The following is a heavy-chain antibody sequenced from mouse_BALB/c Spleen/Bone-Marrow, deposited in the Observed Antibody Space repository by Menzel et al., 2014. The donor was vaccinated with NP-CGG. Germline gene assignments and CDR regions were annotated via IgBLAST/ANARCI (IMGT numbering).Heavy chain of an antibody. CDR1: GFNIKDTY. V-gene: IGHV14-3*02. CDR2: IDPANGNT. Sequence: VQLQQSGAELVKPGASVKLSCTASGFNIKDTYMHWVKQRPEQGLEWIGRIDPANGNTKYDPKFQGKATITAHTSSNTAYLQLSSLTSEDTAVYYCAPYYYGSSLFAYWGQGTLVTVSA. D-gene: IGHD1-1*01. CDR3: APYYYGSSLFAY. J-gene: IGHJ3*01.